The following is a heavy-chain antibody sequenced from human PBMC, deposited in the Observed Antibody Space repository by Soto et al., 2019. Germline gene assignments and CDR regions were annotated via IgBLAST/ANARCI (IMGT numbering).Heavy chain of an antibody. J-gene: IGHJ4*02. Sequence: QVQLVQSGAEVKKPGASVKVSCKASGYSFTKYHMHWVRQAPGQGLEWMGWINPGSGVTNQAQKCQGRFTMTRDTSITTTYMDLNSLTSDDPAVYYCARGAGHKIARFDTWGQGALVTVAS. V-gene: IGHV1-2*02. D-gene: IGHD3-10*01. CDR3: ARGAGHKIARFDT. CDR1: GYSFTKYH. CDR2: INPGSGVT.